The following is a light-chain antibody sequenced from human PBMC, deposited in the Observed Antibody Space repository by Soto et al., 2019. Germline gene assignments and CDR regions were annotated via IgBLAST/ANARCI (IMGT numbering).Light chain of an antibody. J-gene: IGLJ2*01. CDR2: EVS. V-gene: IGLV2-8*01. CDR1: SSDVGGYNY. CDR3: SSFAGNTNVV. Sequence: QSALTQPPSASGSPGQSVTISCTGTSSDVGGYNYVSWYQQHPGKSPKLMISEVSKRPSGVPDRFSGSKSGNTASLTVSGRQDEDEADYYCSSFAGNTNVVFGGGTKLTVL.